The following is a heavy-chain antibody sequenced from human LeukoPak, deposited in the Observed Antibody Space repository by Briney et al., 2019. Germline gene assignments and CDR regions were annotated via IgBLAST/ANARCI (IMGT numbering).Heavy chain of an antibody. CDR1: GGSIKSGDSY. Sequence: SETLSLTCSVSGGSIKSGDSYWSWIRQPPGKGLEWIGYIYHSGSTYYNPSLKSRVTMSVDTSKNQFSLKLSSVTAADTAVYYCARGPMFFGVAYCDYWGQGTLVTVSS. J-gene: IGHJ4*02. CDR2: IYHSGST. D-gene: IGHD3-3*01. CDR3: ARGPMFFGVAYCDY. V-gene: IGHV4-30-4*08.